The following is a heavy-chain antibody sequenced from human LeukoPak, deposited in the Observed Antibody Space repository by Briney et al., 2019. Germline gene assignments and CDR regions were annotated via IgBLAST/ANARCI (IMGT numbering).Heavy chain of an antibody. CDR2: IYYSGST. V-gene: IGHV4-39*07. CDR1: GGSISSSSYY. J-gene: IGHJ6*03. CDR3: ARDPRLGFGGHYYYMDV. Sequence: SETLSLTCTVSGGSISSSSYYWGWIRQPPGKGLEWIGSIYYSGSTYYNPSLKSRVTISVDTSKNQFSLKLSSVTAADTAVYYCARDPRLGFGGHYYYMDVWGKGTTVTVSS. D-gene: IGHD3-16*01.